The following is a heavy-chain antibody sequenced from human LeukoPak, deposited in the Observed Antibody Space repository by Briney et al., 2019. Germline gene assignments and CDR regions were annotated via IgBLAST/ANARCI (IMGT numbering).Heavy chain of an antibody. CDR1: GFTFSSYS. Sequence: PGGSLRLSCAASGFTFSSYSMNWVRQAPGKGLEWVSSISSSSSYIYYADSVKGRFTISRDSAKNSLYLQMNSLRAEDTAVYYCARENVNPSYFDYWGQGTLVTVSS. V-gene: IGHV3-21*01. J-gene: IGHJ4*02. CDR3: ARENVNPSYFDY. CDR2: ISSSSSYI.